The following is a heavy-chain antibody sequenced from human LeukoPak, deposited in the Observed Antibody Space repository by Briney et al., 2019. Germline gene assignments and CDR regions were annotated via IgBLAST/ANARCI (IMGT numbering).Heavy chain of an antibody. V-gene: IGHV4-34*01. D-gene: IGHD4-17*01. Sequence: SETLSLTCAVSGGSFNNYYWSWIRQPPGKGLEWIGEINHRGSTNYNPSLKSRVTISVDTSKNQFSLRLSSVTAADTAVYYCARHYGDYVYFDYWGQGTLVTVSS. CDR3: ARHYGDYVYFDY. J-gene: IGHJ4*02. CDR2: INHRGST. CDR1: GGSFNNYY.